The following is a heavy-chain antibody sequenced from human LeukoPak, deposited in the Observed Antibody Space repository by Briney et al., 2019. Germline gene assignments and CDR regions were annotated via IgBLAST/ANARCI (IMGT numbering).Heavy chain of an antibody. D-gene: IGHD2-8*01. V-gene: IGHV3-53*01. CDR3: AKAASPLVLMVYVD. Sequence: GGSLRLSCAASGFTVSSNYMSWVRQAPGKGLEWVSVIYSGGSTYYADSVKGRFTISRDNSKNTLYLQMNSLRAEDTAVYYCAKAASPLVLMVYVDWGQGTLVTVSS. J-gene: IGHJ4*02. CDR1: GFTVSSNY. CDR2: IYSGGST.